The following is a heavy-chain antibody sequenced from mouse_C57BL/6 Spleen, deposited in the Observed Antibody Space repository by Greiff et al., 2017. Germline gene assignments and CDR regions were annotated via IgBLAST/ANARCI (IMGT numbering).Heavy chain of an antibody. CDR1: GYAFSSYW. CDR2: IYPGDGDN. D-gene: IGHD2-5*01. V-gene: IGHV1-80*01. J-gene: IGHJ2*01. Sequence: VQLQQSGAELVKPGASVTISCKASGYAFSSYWMNWVQQRPGKGLEWIGQIYPGDGDNNYNGKFKGKSTLTADKTASTAYMLLSSLSSEDSAVYFCARKGYNSNPIDYWGQGTTLTVSS. CDR3: ARKGYNSNPIDY.